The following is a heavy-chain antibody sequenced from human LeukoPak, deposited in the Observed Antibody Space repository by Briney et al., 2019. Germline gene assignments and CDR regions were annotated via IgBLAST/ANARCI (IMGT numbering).Heavy chain of an antibody. V-gene: IGHV3-21*01. CDR3: ARDLYYDILTGYSFGMDV. Sequence: GGSLRLSCAASGFTFSSYSMNWVRQAPGKGLEWVSSISSSSSHIYYADSVKGRFTISRDNAKNSLYLQMNSLRAEDTAVYYCARDLYYDILTGYSFGMDVWGQGTTVTVSS. CDR2: ISSSSSHI. CDR1: GFTFSSYS. D-gene: IGHD3-9*01. J-gene: IGHJ6*02.